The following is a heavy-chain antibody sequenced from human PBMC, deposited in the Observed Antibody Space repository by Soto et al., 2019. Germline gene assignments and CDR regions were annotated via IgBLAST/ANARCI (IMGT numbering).Heavy chain of an antibody. Sequence: QVQLVQSGAEVKKPGSSVRVSCKASGGTFSSYAISWVRQAPGQGLEWMGGIIPIFGTANYAKKFQGRVTITADESTSTAYMGVSSVRSEDTAVYYCARGVVPYYYGSSGYYYDYWGQGTLVTVS. CDR1: GGTFSSYA. J-gene: IGHJ4*02. V-gene: IGHV1-69*01. CDR3: ARGVVPYYYGSSGYYYDY. D-gene: IGHD3-22*01. CDR2: IIPIFGTA.